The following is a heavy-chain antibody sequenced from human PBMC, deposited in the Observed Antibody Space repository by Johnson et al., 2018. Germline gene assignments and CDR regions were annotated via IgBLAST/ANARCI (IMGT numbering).Heavy chain of an antibody. CDR3: ASKGYSSGRPDAFDV. CDR1: GFTFSNAW. Sequence: VQLVQSGGGLVKPGGSLRLSCAASGFTFSNAWMNWVRQAPGKGLEWVSVIYSGGSTYYADSVKGRFTISRDNSKNTLYLQMNSLRAEDTAVYYCASKGYSSGRPDAFDVWGQGTMVTVSS. J-gene: IGHJ3*01. V-gene: IGHV3-66*02. CDR2: IYSGGST. D-gene: IGHD6-19*01.